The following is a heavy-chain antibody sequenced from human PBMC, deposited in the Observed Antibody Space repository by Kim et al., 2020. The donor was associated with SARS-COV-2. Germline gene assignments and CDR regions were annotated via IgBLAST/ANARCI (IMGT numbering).Heavy chain of an antibody. CDR2: IWYDGSNK. V-gene: IGHV3-33*06. CDR3: AKDWYYYGSGSYVNPDPPYYYYGMDV. J-gene: IGHJ6*02. CDR1: GFTFSSYG. Sequence: GGSLRLSCAASGFTFSSYGMHWVRQAPGKGLEWVAVIWYDGSNKYYADSVKGRFTISRDNSKNTLYLQMNSLRAEDTAVYYCAKDWYYYGSGSYVNPDPPYYYYGMDVWGQGTTVTVSS. D-gene: IGHD3-10*01.